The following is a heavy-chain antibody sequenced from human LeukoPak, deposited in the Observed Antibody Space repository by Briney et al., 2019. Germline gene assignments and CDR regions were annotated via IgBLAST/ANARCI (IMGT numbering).Heavy chain of an antibody. V-gene: IGHV3-15*01. Sequence: GGSLRLSCAASGFTFSNAWMSWVRQAPGKGLEWVGRIKSKTDGGTTDYAAPVKGRFTISRDDSKNTPYLQMNSLKTEDTAVYYCTTDPTRVVAGTSSIDYWGQGTLVTVSS. J-gene: IGHJ4*02. CDR3: TTDPTRVVAGTSSIDY. CDR1: GFTFSNAW. D-gene: IGHD6-19*01. CDR2: IKSKTDGGTT.